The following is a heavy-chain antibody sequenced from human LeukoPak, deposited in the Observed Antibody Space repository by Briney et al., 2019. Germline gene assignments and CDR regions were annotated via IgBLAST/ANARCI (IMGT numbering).Heavy chain of an antibody. J-gene: IGHJ4*02. CDR3: ARERIAVAGENDY. CDR2: ISAYNGNT. CDR1: GYTFTNYG. D-gene: IGHD6-19*01. V-gene: IGHV1-18*01. Sequence: ASVKVSCKASGYTFTNYGVSWVRQAPGQGLEWMGWISAYNGNTDYAQKVQDRVTMTTDTSTTTAYMELRSLRSDDTAVYYCARERIAVAGENDYWGQGTLVTVSS.